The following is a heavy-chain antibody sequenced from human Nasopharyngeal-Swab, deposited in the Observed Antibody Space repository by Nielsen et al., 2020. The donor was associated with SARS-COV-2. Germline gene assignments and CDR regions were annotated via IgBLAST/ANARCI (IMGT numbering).Heavy chain of an antibody. CDR2: IKQDGSEE. J-gene: IGHJ4*02. CDR1: GFMISSYW. V-gene: IGHV3-7*01. CDR3: ARDTPAMFAY. Sequence: GESLKISCAASGFMISSYWMSWVRQAPGKGLEWVANIKQDGSEEHYVGSVKGRFTISRDNAKNSLYLQMNSLTAEDTAVYYCARDTPAMFAYWGQGTLVTVSS.